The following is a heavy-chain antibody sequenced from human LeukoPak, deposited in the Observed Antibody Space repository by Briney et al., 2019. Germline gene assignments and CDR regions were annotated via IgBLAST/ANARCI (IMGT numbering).Heavy chain of an antibody. CDR2: IYYSEST. Sequence: SETLSLTCTVSGGSISSSTYYWGWIRQPPGKGLEWIASIYYSESTYYNSSLKSRVTISVDTSKNQFSLKLSSVTAADTAVYYCARHAFGEFTWFDPWGQGTLVTVSS. CDR3: ARHAFGEFTWFDP. V-gene: IGHV4-39*01. D-gene: IGHD3-10*01. CDR1: GGSISSSTYY. J-gene: IGHJ5*02.